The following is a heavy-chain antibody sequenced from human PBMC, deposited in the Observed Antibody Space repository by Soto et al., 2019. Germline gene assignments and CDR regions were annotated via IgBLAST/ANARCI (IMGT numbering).Heavy chain of an antibody. Sequence: QVQLVQSGAEVKKPGSSVKVSCKASGGTFSSYAISWVRQAPGQGLEWMGGIIPIFGTANYAQKFQGRVTSTADESTSTAYMELSSLRSEDTAVYYCARGGCGGDCYSSQYFDYWGQGTLVTVSS. CDR2: IIPIFGTA. D-gene: IGHD2-21*02. V-gene: IGHV1-69*01. J-gene: IGHJ4*02. CDR1: GGTFSSYA. CDR3: ARGGCGGDCYSSQYFDY.